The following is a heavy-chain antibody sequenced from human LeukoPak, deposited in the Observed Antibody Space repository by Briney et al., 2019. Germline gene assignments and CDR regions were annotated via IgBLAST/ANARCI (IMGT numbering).Heavy chain of an antibody. V-gene: IGHV5-51*01. CDR2: IYPGDSDT. Sequence: GSLKISRKGFGYSLSSHWIGRVGPKAGKSLEGVGIIYPGDSDTRYSPSFQGQVTISADKSISTAYLQWSSLKASDTAMYYCARSRDGYRTLRYWGQGTLVTVSS. D-gene: IGHD5-24*01. J-gene: IGHJ4*02. CDR1: GYSLSSHW. CDR3: ARSRDGYRTLRY.